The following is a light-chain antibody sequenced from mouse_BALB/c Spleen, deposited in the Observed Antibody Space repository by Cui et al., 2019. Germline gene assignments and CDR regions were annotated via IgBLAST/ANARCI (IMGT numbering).Light chain of an antibody. CDR1: ENIYSY. Sequence: DIQVTQFPASLSASVGETVTITCRASENIYSYLAWYQQKQGKSPQLLVYNAKTLAEGVPSRFSGSGSGTQFSLKINSLQPEDFGSYYCQHHYGTPRTFGGGTKLEIK. CDR3: QHHYGTPRT. V-gene: IGKV12-44*01. J-gene: IGKJ1*01. CDR2: NAK.